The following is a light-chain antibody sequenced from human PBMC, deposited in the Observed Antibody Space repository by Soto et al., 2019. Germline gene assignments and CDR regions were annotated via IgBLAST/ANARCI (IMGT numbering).Light chain of an antibody. CDR1: QDISDY. CDR2: AAS. V-gene: IGKV1-9*01. CDR3: QQLNSHPLT. Sequence: DIQFTQSPSFLSASVGDRVTITCRASQDISDYLAWYQQRPGKAPKLLIYAASTLQSGVPSSFSVSGSLTEFTLTISSLQPEDFATYPCQQLNSHPLTFVGGTKVDSK. J-gene: IGKJ4*01.